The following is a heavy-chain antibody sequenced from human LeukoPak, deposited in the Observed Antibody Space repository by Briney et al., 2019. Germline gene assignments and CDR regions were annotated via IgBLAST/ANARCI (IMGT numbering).Heavy chain of an antibody. D-gene: IGHD5-12*01. CDR2: INPSGGST. Sequence: ASVEVSCKASGYTFTSYYMHWVRQAPGQGLEWMGIINPSGGSTNYAQKFQGRVTMTRDTSTSTVFMELSSLRSEDTAVYYCARSDIVATLTDFDYWGQGTLVTVSS. CDR1: GYTFTSYY. CDR3: ARSDIVATLTDFDY. V-gene: IGHV1-46*01. J-gene: IGHJ4*02.